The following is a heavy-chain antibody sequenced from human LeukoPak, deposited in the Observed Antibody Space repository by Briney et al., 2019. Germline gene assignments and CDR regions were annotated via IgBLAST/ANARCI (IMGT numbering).Heavy chain of an antibody. J-gene: IGHJ4*02. CDR1: GFTFSSYS. V-gene: IGHV3-21*01. Sequence: GGSLRLSCAASGFTFSSYSMNWVRQAPGKGLEWVSSISSSSSYIYYADSVKGRFTISRDNAKNSLYLQMNSLRAEDTAVYYCARDGAYSSSSFDYWGQGTLVTVSS. CDR2: ISSSSSYI. CDR3: ARDGAYSSSSFDY. D-gene: IGHD6-6*01.